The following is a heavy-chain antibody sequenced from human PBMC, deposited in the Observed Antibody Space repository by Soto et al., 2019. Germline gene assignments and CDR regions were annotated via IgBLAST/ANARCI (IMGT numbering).Heavy chain of an antibody. V-gene: IGHV4-59*01. D-gene: IGHD5-12*01. Sequence: SETLSLTCTVSGGSISSYYWSWIRQPPGKGLEWIGYIYYSGSTNYNPSLKSRVTIPVDTSKNQFSLKLSSVTAADTAVYYCARGGRDGYNSRFDPWGQGTLVTVPQ. CDR2: IYYSGST. CDR3: ARGGRDGYNSRFDP. CDR1: GGSISSYY. J-gene: IGHJ5*02.